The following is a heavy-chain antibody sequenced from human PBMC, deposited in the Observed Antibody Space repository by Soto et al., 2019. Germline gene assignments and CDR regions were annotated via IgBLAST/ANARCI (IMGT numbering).Heavy chain of an antibody. CDR3: AKDQYSGSPGKPDY. CDR1: GFTFSSYA. CDR2: ISGTGGTT. Sequence: GGSLRLSCAASGFTFSSYAMSWVRQAPGEGLEWVSGISGTGGTTYYADSVKGRFTISRDNPKNTIYLQMNSLRAEDTAVYYCAKDQYSGSPGKPDYWGQGILVTVSS. V-gene: IGHV3-23*01. D-gene: IGHD1-26*01. J-gene: IGHJ4*02.